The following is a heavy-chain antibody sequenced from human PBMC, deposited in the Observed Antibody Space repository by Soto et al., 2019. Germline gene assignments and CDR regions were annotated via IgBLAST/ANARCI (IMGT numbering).Heavy chain of an antibody. CDR1: GYTFIDYA. V-gene: IGHV1-3*01. J-gene: IGHJ4*02. Sequence: QVHLVQSGAEVKKPGASVKVSCKASGYTFIDYAIHWVRPAPGQRLEWMGGISAGNGNTKFAKRFQGRVRITRNTAASTAYMELSSLTSDDTAVYYCARDSHIRAGAAAGKWGQGTLVIVSS. CDR3: ARDSHIRAGAAAGK. D-gene: IGHD6-13*01. CDR2: ISAGNGNT.